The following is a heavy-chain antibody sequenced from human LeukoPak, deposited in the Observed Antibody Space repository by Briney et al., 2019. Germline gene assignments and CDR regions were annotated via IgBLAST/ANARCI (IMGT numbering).Heavy chain of an antibody. CDR2: IIPIFGTA. CDR3: ARDRGTKGSIWFDP. J-gene: IGHJ5*02. CDR1: GGTFSSYA. V-gene: IGHV1-69*05. D-gene: IGHD4-11*01. Sequence: GASVKVSCKASGGTFSSYAISWVRQAPGQGLEWMGGIIPIFGTANYAQKFQGRVTITTDESTSTAYMELSSLRSEDTAVYYCARDRGTKGSIWFDPWGLGTLVTVSS.